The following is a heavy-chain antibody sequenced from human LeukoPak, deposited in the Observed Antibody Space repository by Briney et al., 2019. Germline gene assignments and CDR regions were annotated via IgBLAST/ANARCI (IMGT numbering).Heavy chain of an antibody. CDR3: AISEANFGSGYRTYYYGMAV. D-gene: IGHD3-3*01. CDR1: GYTFTGYY. CDR2: INPNSGGT. Sequence: ASVKVSCKASGYTFTGYYMHWVRQAPGQGLEWMGRINPNSGGTNYAQKFQGRVTMTRDTSISTAYMELSRLRSDDTAVYYCAISEANFGSGYRTYYYGMAVWGQGTTVT. J-gene: IGHJ6*02. V-gene: IGHV1-2*06.